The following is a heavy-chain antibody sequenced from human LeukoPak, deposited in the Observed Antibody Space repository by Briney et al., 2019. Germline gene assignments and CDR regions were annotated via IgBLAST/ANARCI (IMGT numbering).Heavy chain of an antibody. CDR1: GYTFTGYY. CDR3: ARDQRYCSGGSCYPDWFDP. CDR2: ISPNSGGT. V-gene: IGHV1-2*02. J-gene: IGHJ5*02. Sequence: ASVKVSCKASGYTFTGYYMHWVRQAPGQGLEWMGWISPNSGGTNYAQQFQGRVTMTRDTSISTAYMELSRLRSDDMAVYYCARDQRYCSGGSCYPDWFDPWGQGTLVTVSS. D-gene: IGHD2-15*01.